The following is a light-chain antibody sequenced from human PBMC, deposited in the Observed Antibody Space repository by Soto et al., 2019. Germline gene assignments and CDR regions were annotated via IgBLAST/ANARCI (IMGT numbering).Light chain of an antibody. V-gene: IGLV4-69*01. CDR2: LDSDGSH. J-gene: IGLJ2*01. Sequence: QPVLTQSPSASASLGASVKLTCTLSSGHSSYAIAWHQQQPEKGPRYLMKLDSDGSHTKGDAFPDRFSGSSSGAERYLTISSLQSEDEADYYCQTWGTGIHVVFGGGTKVTVL. CDR1: SGHSSYA. CDR3: QTWGTGIHVV.